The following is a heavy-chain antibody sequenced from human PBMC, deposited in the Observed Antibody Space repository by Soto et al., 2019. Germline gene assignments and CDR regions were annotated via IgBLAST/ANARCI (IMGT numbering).Heavy chain of an antibody. J-gene: IGHJ4*02. Sequence: PSETLSLTCTVSGDSISDYYWSWIRQPAGKGLEWIGRIYTTGSTDYYHSLKSPVTISIDMSKNQFCLKVTSMTAADTAVYDCASVHSSGHGVDYWGPGTLVTVSS. CDR1: GDSISDYY. CDR2: IYTTGST. CDR3: ASVHSSGHGVDY. D-gene: IGHD6-19*01. V-gene: IGHV4-4*07.